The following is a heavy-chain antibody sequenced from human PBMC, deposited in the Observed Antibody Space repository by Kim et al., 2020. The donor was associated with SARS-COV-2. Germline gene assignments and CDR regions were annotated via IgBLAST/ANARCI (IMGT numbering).Heavy chain of an antibody. D-gene: IGHD2-8*01. CDR1: GYTFTSYY. CDR2: INPSGGST. Sequence: ASVKVSCKASGYTFTSYYMHWVRQAPGQGLEWMGIINPSGGSTSYAQKFQGRVTMTRDTSTSTVYMELSSLRSEDTAVYYCARDRPGDCTNGVCYTGRIYYYYYGMDVWGQGTTVTVSS. J-gene: IGHJ6*02. CDR3: ARDRPGDCTNGVCYTGRIYYYYYGMDV. V-gene: IGHV1-46*01.